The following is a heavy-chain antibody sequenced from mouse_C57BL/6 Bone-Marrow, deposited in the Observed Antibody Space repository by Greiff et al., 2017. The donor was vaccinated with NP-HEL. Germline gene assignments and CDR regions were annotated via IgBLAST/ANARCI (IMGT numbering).Heavy chain of an antibody. J-gene: IGHJ2*01. Sequence: EVKLVESGGGLVQPGGSLKLSCAASGFTFSDYYMYWVRQTPEKRLEWVAYISSGSSTIYYADTVKGRFTISRDNAKNTLFLQMTSLRSEDTAMYYCARELGHYFDYWGQGTTLTVSS. CDR1: GFTFSDYY. CDR3: ARELGHYFDY. D-gene: IGHD4-1*01. V-gene: IGHV5-17*01. CDR2: ISSGSSTI.